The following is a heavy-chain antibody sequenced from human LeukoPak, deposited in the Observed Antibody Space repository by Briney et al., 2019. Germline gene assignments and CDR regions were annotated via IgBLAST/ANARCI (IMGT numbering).Heavy chain of an antibody. J-gene: IGHJ2*01. CDR2: IYYSGST. Sequence: SETLSPTCTVSGGSLSSGDYYWSWIRQPPGKGLGWIGYIYYSGSTYYNPSLKSRVTISVDTSKNQFSLKLSSVTAADTAVYYCATQGPAARPGDWYFDLWGRGTLVTVSS. D-gene: IGHD6-6*01. CDR3: ATQGPAARPGDWYFDL. V-gene: IGHV4-30-4*01. CDR1: GGSLSSGDYY.